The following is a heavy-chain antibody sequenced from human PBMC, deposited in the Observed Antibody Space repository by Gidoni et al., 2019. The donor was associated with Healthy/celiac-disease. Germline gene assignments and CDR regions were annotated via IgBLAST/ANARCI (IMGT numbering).Heavy chain of an antibody. CDR3: ARDNLHCSSTSCYFDY. V-gene: IGHV3-21*01. D-gene: IGHD2-2*01. J-gene: IGHJ4*02. CDR2: ISSSSSYI. Sequence: EVQLVESGGGLVKPGGSLRRSCAASGFPFSSYSMNWVRQAPGKGLEWVSSISSSSSYIYYADSVKGRFTISRDNAKNSLYLQMNSLRAEDTAVYYCARDNLHCSSTSCYFDYWGQGTLVTVSS. CDR1: GFPFSSYS.